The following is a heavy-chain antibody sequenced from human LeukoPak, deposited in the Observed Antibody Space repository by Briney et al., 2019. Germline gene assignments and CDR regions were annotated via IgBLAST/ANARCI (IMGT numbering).Heavy chain of an antibody. D-gene: IGHD3-10*01. V-gene: IGHV3-7*01. CDR3: ARGLWDFDY. CDR1: GFSLTSSA. J-gene: IGHJ4*02. Sequence: GGSLRLSCAASGFSLTSSAMNWVRQAPGKGLEWVANIKQDGSEKYYVDSVKGRFTISRDNAKNSLYLQMNSLRAEDTAVYYCARGLWDFDYWGQGTLATVSS. CDR2: IKQDGSEK.